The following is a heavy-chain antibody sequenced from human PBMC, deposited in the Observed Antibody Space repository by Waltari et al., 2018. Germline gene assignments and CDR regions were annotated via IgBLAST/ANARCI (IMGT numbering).Heavy chain of an antibody. CDR3: AKGRVVVTAIPFDY. V-gene: IGHV1-58*01. CDR2: IVVGSGNT. CDR1: GFTFTSSA. Sequence: QMQLVQSGPEVKKPGTSVKVSCKASGFTFTSSAVQWVRQARGQRLEWIGWIVVGSGNTNYAQKFQERVTITRDMSTSTAYMELNSLRAEDTAVYYCAKGRVVVTAIPFDYWGQGTLVTVSS. D-gene: IGHD2-21*02. J-gene: IGHJ4*02.